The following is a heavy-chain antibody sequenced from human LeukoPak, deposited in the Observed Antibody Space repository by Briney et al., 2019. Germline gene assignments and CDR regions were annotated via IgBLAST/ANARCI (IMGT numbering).Heavy chain of an antibody. CDR2: INHSGST. CDR3: ARRYYGSGSYGH. Sequence: SETLSLTCAVYGGSFSGYYWSWIRQPPGKGLVWIGEINHSGSTNYNPSLKSRVTISVDTSKNQFSLKLSSVTAADTAVYYCARRYYGSGSYGHWGQGTLVTVSS. J-gene: IGHJ4*02. CDR1: GGSFSGYY. D-gene: IGHD3-10*01. V-gene: IGHV4-34*01.